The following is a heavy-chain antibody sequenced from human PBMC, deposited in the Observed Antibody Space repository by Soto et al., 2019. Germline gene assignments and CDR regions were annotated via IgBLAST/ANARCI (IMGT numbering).Heavy chain of an antibody. D-gene: IGHD3-16*01. Sequence: VASVKVSCKASGYTFTNFGITWVRQAPGQGLEWMGWISAYNGNTNYAQKFQGRVTMTTDTSTSTAFMEVRSLIFDDTAVYYCARGGTSIDYWGQGTLVTVSS. CDR1: GYTFTNFG. CDR3: ARGGTSIDY. CDR2: ISAYNGNT. V-gene: IGHV1-18*01. J-gene: IGHJ4*02.